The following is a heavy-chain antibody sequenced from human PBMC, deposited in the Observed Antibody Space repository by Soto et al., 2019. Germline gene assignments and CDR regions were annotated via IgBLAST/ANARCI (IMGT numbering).Heavy chain of an antibody. V-gene: IGHV3-15*01. CDR2: IKSKTDGGTT. CDR1: GFTFTNAW. CDR3: VTDRLV. D-gene: IGHD2-2*01. J-gene: IGHJ4*02. Sequence: EVQLVESGGGLVKPGGSLRLSCAASGFTFTNAWMNWVRQAPGKGLESIGRIKSKTDGGTTDYTAPVKGRFIISRDDSKNTLFRQMSSLQIEDTAVYYCVTDRLVWGQGTLVTVFS.